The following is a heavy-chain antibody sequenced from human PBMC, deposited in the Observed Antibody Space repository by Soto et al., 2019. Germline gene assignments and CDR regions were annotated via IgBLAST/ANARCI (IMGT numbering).Heavy chain of an antibody. CDR2: IYYSGGT. V-gene: IGHV4-31*03. CDR3: ARSLGVAWSIAARALGV. CDR1: GDSISSDNYY. Sequence: PSETLSLTCTVSGDSISSDNYYWSWIRQHPGKGLECIAYIYYSGGTYYNPSLKSRVTISLDTPKNQFSLNLSSVTAADKAVYYCARSLGVAWSIAARALGVWGKGTTVTVSS. J-gene: IGHJ6*04. D-gene: IGHD6-6*01.